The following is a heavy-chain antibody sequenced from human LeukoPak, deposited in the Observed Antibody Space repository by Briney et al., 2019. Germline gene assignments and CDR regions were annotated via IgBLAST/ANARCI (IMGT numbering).Heavy chain of an antibody. D-gene: IGHD3-22*01. CDR2: ISSSSSYI. Sequence: PGGSLRLSCAASGFTFSSYSMNWVRQAPGKGLEWGSSISSSSSYIYYADSVKGRFTISRDNAKNSLYLQMNSLRAEDTAVYYCAREPFHYYDSSLNDYWGQGTLVTVSS. CDR3: AREPFHYYDSSLNDY. CDR1: GFTFSSYS. J-gene: IGHJ4*02. V-gene: IGHV3-21*01.